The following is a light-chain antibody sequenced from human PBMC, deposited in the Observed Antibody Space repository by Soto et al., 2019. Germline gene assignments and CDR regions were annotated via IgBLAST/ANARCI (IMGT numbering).Light chain of an antibody. Sequence: EIVLTQSPGTLSLSPGERATLSCRASQSVRSSYVAWYQQKPGQAPRLLVYGASTRATGIPDRFSGTGSGTEFTLTIRSLQPGDFAIYFCQQSYSTPWTFGQGTRV. CDR2: GAS. CDR3: QQSYSTPWT. CDR1: QSVRSSY. J-gene: IGKJ1*01. V-gene: IGKV3-20*01.